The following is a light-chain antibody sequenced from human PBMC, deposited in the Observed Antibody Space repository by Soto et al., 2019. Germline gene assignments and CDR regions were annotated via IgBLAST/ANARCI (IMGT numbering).Light chain of an antibody. CDR2: AAS. CDR3: QKYSSVPV. J-gene: IGKJ3*01. CDR1: QDIRNF. Sequence: DIQITQSPTSLSASVGDRVTFTCRASQDIRNFVAWYQQKPGKAPKLLIYAASTLQSGVPSRFSGSGSGTDFTLTINSLQPEDVATYSCQKYSSVPVFGPGTKVEIK. V-gene: IGKV1-27*01.